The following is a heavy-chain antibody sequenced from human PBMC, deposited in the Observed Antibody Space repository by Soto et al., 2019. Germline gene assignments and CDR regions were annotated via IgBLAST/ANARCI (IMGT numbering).Heavy chain of an antibody. V-gene: IGHV4-4*07. CDR1: GGSISSYY. D-gene: IGHD1-7*01. Sequence: QVQLQESCPGLVKPSETLSLTCTVSGGSISSYYWSWIRQPPGKGLEWIGRIYTSGSTNYNLSLKSRVTMSVDTSKNQFSLTLSSVTAADTAVYSCARSPWNYRGSGWFDPWGQGTLVTVSS. CDR2: IYTSGST. J-gene: IGHJ5*02. CDR3: ARSPWNYRGSGWFDP.